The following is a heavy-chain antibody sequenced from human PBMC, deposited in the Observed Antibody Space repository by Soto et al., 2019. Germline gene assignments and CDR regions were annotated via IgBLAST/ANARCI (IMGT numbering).Heavy chain of an antibody. CDR3: ARSWNAGTLYGAFDI. J-gene: IGHJ3*02. V-gene: IGHV1-69*06. CDR2: IIPNYEAA. D-gene: IGHD4-17*01. Sequence: QVQLVQSGAEVRKPGSSVKVSCEASGGSFNNYVISWLRQAPGQGLEWMGGIIPNYEAANYAQKFRGRLTITEDKATNTAYMELNSLRPEDTATYYCARSWNAGTLYGAFDIWGQGTTVIVS. CDR1: GGSFNNYV.